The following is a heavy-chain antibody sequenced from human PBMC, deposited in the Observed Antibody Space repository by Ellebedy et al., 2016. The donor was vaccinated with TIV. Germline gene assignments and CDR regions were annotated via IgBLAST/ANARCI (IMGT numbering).Heavy chain of an antibody. CDR3: ARVRRATSGMDV. CDR2: INPDSGGT. J-gene: IGHJ6*02. D-gene: IGHD1-1*01. V-gene: IGHV1-2*02. Sequence: ASVKVSCKASGYTFTANDIHWVRQAPGQGLEWMGWINPDSGGTNFAQKFQDRVSMTRDTSVSPAYMELNSLESDETAVDWCARVRRATSGMDVWGQGTTVTVS. CDR1: GYTFTAND.